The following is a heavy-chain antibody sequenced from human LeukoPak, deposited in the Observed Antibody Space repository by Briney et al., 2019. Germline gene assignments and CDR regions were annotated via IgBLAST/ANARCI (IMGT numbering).Heavy chain of an antibody. CDR3: ARHVRPFGSAPRFDY. V-gene: IGHV4-59*08. CDR1: GGSMNSYY. Sequence: PSDTLSLKCAVSGGSMNSYYCSWIRQPPVNARQWIGYIYYNGTTNYNPSLKSRVTISRDTSKNQFSLKLYSVTAADTAVYYCARHVRPFGSAPRFDYWGQGTLVTVSS. D-gene: IGHD6-25*01. CDR2: IYYNGTT. J-gene: IGHJ4*02.